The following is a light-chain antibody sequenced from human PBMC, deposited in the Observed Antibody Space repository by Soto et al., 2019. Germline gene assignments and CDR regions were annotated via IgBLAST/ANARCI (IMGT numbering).Light chain of an antibody. J-gene: IGKJ4*01. V-gene: IGKV3-15*01. Sequence: EIVLTQSPAILSVSPGERATLSCRASQSISRSLAWYQQKPGQAPRLLISGASTRATGIPARFSGSGSGTEFTLTISSLQSEDFAVYHCQQYNNWPLTFGGGTKVDIK. CDR2: GAS. CDR1: QSISRS. CDR3: QQYNNWPLT.